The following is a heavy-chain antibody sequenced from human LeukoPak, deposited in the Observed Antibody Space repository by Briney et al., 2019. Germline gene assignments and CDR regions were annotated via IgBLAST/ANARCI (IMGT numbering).Heavy chain of an antibody. J-gene: IGHJ4*02. D-gene: IGHD3-3*01. CDR3: AKDHEYYDFWSGTDY. Sequence: GGSLRLSCAASGFTFSSYAMSWVRQAPGKGLEWVSAISGSGGSTYYADSVKGRFTISRDNSMNTLYLQMNSLRAEDTAVYYCAKDHEYYDFWSGTDYWGQGTLVTVSS. CDR1: GFTFSSYA. CDR2: ISGSGGST. V-gene: IGHV3-23*01.